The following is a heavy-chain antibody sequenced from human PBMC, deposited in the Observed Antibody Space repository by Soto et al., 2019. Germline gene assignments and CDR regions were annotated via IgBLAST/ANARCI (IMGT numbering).Heavy chain of an antibody. J-gene: IGHJ1*01. V-gene: IGHV1-8*01. Sequence: QVQLVQSGAEVKKPGASVKVSCKASGYTFTSYDINWVRQATGQGLEWRGWMNPNSGNTGNAQKFQGRVAMTRNTSISTAYMELSSLRSEDTAVYYCARALDYGDYIEYFQHWGQGTLVTVSS. CDR2: MNPNSGNT. D-gene: IGHD4-17*01. CDR1: GYTFTSYD. CDR3: ARALDYGDYIEYFQH.